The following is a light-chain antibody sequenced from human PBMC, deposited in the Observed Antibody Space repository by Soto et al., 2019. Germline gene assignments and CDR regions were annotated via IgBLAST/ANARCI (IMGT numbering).Light chain of an antibody. V-gene: IGLV2-14*03. CDR3: SSYTGLSTVL. CDR1: SSDVGGYKY. CDR2: DVS. Sequence: QSALTQPASVSGSPGQSITISCSGSSSDVGGYKYVSWYQQHPGKAPKLLIYDVSNRPSGVSNHFSGSKSGSTASLTISGLQAEDEADYYCSSYTGLSTVLFGGGTKVTVL. J-gene: IGLJ2*01.